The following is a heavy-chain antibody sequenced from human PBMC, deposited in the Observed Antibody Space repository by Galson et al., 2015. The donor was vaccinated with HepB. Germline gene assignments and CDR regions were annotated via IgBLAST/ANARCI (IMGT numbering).Heavy chain of an antibody. CDR1: GFGFSSYS. CDR2: ISSSSSPI. D-gene: IGHD3-22*01. J-gene: IGHJ4*02. V-gene: IGHV3-48*04. CDR3: ARDPRDDSSGYYEYYFDY. Sequence: SLRLSCAASGFGFSSYSMNWVRQAPGKGLEWVSYISSSSSPIFYADSVKGRFTISRDNAKNSLYLQMSSLRAEDTAVYYCARDPRDDSSGYYEYYFDYWGQGTLVTVSS.